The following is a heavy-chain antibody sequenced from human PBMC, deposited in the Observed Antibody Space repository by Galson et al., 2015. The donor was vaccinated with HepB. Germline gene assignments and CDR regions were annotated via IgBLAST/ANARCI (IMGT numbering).Heavy chain of an antibody. CDR3: ARQPRFDYYCDY. V-gene: IGHV1-3*04. CDR1: GYTFTSYA. Sequence: SVKVSCKASGYTFTSYAMHWVRQAPGQRLEWMGWINTGNGNTKYSQQFQGRVIISVDTSRNQFSLKLSSVTAADTAVYYCARQPRFDYYCDYWGQGTLVTVSS. CDR2: INTGNGNT. D-gene: IGHD3-9*01. J-gene: IGHJ4*02.